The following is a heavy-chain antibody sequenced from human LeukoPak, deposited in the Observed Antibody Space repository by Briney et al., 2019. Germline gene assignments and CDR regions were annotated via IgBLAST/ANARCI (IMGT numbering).Heavy chain of an antibody. CDR1: GYTFTSYD. V-gene: IGHV1-8*03. CDR2: MNPNSGNT. Sequence: ASVKVSCKASGYTFTSYDINWVRQATGQGLEWMGWMNPNSGNTGYAQKFQGRVTITRNTSISTAYMELSSLRSEDTAVYYCARVNELTGTVPPYYYYYYMDVWGKGTTVTVSS. J-gene: IGHJ6*03. CDR3: ARVNELTGTVPPYYYYYYMDV. D-gene: IGHD1/OR15-1a*01.